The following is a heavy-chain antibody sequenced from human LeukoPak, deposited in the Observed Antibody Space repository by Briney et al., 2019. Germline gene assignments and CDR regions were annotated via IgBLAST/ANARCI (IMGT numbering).Heavy chain of an antibody. Sequence: TAGGSLRLSCKGSGYSFTSYWIGWVRQMPGKGLEWMGIIYPGDSDTRYSPSLQGQVTISVDTSIGTAYLQWSSLKASDTAIYYCARQNDFRLDYWGQGTLVTVSS. CDR3: ARQNDFRLDY. D-gene: IGHD3-3*01. CDR1: GYSFTSYW. V-gene: IGHV5-51*01. J-gene: IGHJ4*02. CDR2: IYPGDSDT.